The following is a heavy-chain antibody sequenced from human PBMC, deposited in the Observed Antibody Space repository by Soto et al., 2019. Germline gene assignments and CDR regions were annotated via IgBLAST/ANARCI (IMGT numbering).Heavy chain of an antibody. Sequence: GGSLRLSCAASGFTFSSYGMHWVRQAPGKGLEWVAVIWYDGSNKYYADSVKGRFTISRDNSKNTLYLQINSLRAEDTAVYYCARDSRRYSSSWYGGGDYWGQGTLVTVSS. CDR2: IWYDGSNK. V-gene: IGHV3-33*01. CDR3: ARDSRRYSSSWYGGGDY. CDR1: GFTFSSYG. J-gene: IGHJ4*02. D-gene: IGHD6-13*01.